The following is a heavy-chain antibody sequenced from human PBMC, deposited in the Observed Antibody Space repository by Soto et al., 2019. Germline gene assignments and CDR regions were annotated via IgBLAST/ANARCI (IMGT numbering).Heavy chain of an antibody. CDR1: GGSISSSSYY. CDR3: ARPVDIVATGAFDI. Sequence: SETLSLTCTVSGGSISSSSYYWGWIRQPPGKGLEWIGSIYYSGSTYYNPSLKSRVTISVDTSKNQFSLKLSSVTAADTAVYYCARPVDIVATGAFDIWGQGTMVTXSS. CDR2: IYYSGST. D-gene: IGHD5-12*01. J-gene: IGHJ3*02. V-gene: IGHV4-39*01.